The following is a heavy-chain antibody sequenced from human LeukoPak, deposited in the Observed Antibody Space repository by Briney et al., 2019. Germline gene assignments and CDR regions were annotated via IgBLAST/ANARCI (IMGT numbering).Heavy chain of an antibody. V-gene: IGHV1-24*01. D-gene: IGHD3-9*01. CDR2: FDPEDGET. CDR3: AKGRSYDILTGWYYYGMDV. J-gene: IGHJ6*02. Sequence: ASVKVSCKVSGYTLTELSIHWVRQAPGKGLEWMGGFDPEDGETIYAQKFQGRVTMTEDTSTDTAYMELSSLRSEDTAVYYCAKGRSYDILTGWYYYGMDVWGQGTTVTVSS. CDR1: GYTLTELS.